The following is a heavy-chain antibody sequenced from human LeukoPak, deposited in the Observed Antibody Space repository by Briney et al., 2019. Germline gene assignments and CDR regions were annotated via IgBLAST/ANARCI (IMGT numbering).Heavy chain of an antibody. Sequence: PGRSLRLSCAASGFTFSSYGMHWVRQAPGKGLEWVAVISYDGSNKYYADSVKGRFTISRDNSKNTLYLQMNSLRAEDTAVYYCAKDQIHGSGSYYKMFDYWGQGTLVTVSS. D-gene: IGHD3-10*01. CDR1: GFTFSSYG. CDR3: AKDQIHGSGSYYKMFDY. CDR2: ISYDGSNK. V-gene: IGHV3-30*18. J-gene: IGHJ4*02.